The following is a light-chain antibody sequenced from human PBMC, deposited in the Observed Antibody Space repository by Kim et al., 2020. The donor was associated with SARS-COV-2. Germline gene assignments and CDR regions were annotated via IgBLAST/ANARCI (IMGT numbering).Light chain of an antibody. V-gene: IGLV1-44*01. CDR2: AYD. CDR3: AVWDDILSSPV. J-gene: IGLJ3*02. Sequence: GQRITISSAGSGANSGRNPVNCFPQFPGTAPKLLISAYDQRPSGIPDRFSGSKSGTSASLVISGLQSEDEADYYCAVWDDILSSPVFGGGTQLTVL. CDR1: GANSGRNP.